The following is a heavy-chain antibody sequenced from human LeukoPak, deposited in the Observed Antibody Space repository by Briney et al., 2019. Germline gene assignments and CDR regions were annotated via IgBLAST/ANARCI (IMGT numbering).Heavy chain of an antibody. V-gene: IGHV4-30-4*01. CDR1: GGSISSGDYY. CDR3: ARKEGPSIAARPIVN. Sequence: SETLSLTCIVSGGSISSGDYYWSWIRQPPGKGLEWIGYIYYSGSTYYNPSLKSRVTISVDTSKNQFSLKLSSVTAADTAVYYCARKEGPSIAARPIVNWGQGTLVTVSS. D-gene: IGHD6-6*01. J-gene: IGHJ4*02. CDR2: IYYSGST.